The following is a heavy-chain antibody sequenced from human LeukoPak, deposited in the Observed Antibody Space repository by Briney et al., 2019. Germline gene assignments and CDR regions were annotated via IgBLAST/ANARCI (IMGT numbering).Heavy chain of an antibody. CDR3: ARANTAFGESWFDP. D-gene: IGHD3-10*01. CDR2: INHSGST. V-gene: IGHV4-34*01. J-gene: IGHJ5*02. CDR1: GGSFSGYY. Sequence: PSETLSLTCAVYGGSFSGYYWIWIRQPPGKGLEWIGEINHSGSTNYNPSLKSRVTISVDTSKNQFSLKLSSVTAADTAVYYCARANTAFGESWFDPWGQGTLVTVSS.